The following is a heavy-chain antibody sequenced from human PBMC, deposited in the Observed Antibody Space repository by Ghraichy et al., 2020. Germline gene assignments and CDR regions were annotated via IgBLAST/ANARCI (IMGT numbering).Heavy chain of an antibody. CDR1: GYTFTSYD. J-gene: IGHJ6*03. CDR3: ARANYDILTAYSLDYYYYYMDV. V-gene: IGHV1-8*01. Sequence: ASVKVSCKASGYTFTSYDINWVRQATGQGLEWMGWMNPNSGNTGYAQKFQGRVTMTRNTSISTAYMELSSLRSEDTAVYYCARANYDILTAYSLDYYYYYMDVWGKGXXVTVSS. CDR2: MNPNSGNT. D-gene: IGHD3-9*01.